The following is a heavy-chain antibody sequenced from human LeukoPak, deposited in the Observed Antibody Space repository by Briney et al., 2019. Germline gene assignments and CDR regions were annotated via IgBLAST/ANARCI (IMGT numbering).Heavy chain of an antibody. V-gene: IGHV3-74*01. Sequence: PAGGSLRLSCVASGFTFSSDWMHWVRHAPGKGLVWVSRINGAGTSISYADFVKGRFTISRDNAKNTLYLQMNSLRAEDSAAYYCLRSRGNSYGYWDSWGQGTLVTVSS. D-gene: IGHD5-18*01. J-gene: IGHJ1*01. CDR3: LRSRGNSYGYWDS. CDR1: GFTFSSDW. CDR2: INGAGTSI.